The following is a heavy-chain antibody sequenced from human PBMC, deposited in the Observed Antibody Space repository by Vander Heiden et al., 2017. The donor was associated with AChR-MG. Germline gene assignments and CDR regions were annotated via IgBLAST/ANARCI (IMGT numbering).Heavy chain of an antibody. Sequence: EVQLVESGGGLVKPGGSLRLSCAASGFTFSSYSMNWVRQAPGKGLEWVSSISSSSSYIYYADSVKGRFTISRDNAKNSLYLQMNSLRAEDTAVYYCARDRAYYYDSSGYRGGLDYWGQGTLVTVSS. CDR3: ARDRAYYYDSSGYRGGLDY. CDR2: ISSSSSYI. CDR1: GFTFSSYS. V-gene: IGHV3-21*01. D-gene: IGHD3-22*01. J-gene: IGHJ4*02.